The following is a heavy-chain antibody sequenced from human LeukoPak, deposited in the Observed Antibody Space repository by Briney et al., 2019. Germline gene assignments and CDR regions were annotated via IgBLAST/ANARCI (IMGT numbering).Heavy chain of an antibody. Sequence: SVKVSCKASGGTFSSYAISWLRQAPGQGLEWMGGIIPIFGTANYAQKFQGRVTITADESTSTAYMELSSLRSEDTAVYYCASRWFGEGWLDPWGQGTLVTVSS. V-gene: IGHV1-69*01. D-gene: IGHD3-10*01. CDR3: ASRWFGEGWLDP. CDR1: GGTFSSYA. J-gene: IGHJ5*02. CDR2: IIPIFGTA.